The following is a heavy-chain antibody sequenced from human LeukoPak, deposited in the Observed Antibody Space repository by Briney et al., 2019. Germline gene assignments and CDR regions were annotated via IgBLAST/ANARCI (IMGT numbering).Heavy chain of an antibody. CDR1: GFTFSSYW. J-gene: IGHJ5*02. V-gene: IGHV3-74*01. Sequence: GGSLRPSCAASGFTFSSYWMHWVRQAPGKGLVWVSRINSDGSSTSYADSVKGRFTISRDNAKNTLYLQMNSLRAEDTAVYYCARDLYYYDSSGRFDPWGQGTLVTVSS. CDR3: ARDLYYYDSSGRFDP. D-gene: IGHD3-22*01. CDR2: INSDGSST.